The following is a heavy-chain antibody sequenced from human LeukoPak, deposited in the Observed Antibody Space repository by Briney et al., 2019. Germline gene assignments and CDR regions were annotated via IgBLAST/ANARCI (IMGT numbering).Heavy chain of an antibody. Sequence: ASVKVSCKASGYIFTGYYMHWVRQAPGQGLEWMGWINPNSGDTNYAQKFQGRVTMTRDTSISTAYMELSRLRSDDTAVYYCARQPGRDYYDSSGIEAFDIWGQGTMVTVSS. CDR3: ARQPGRDYYDSSGIEAFDI. D-gene: IGHD3-22*01. V-gene: IGHV1-2*02. CDR2: INPNSGDT. J-gene: IGHJ3*02. CDR1: GYIFTGYY.